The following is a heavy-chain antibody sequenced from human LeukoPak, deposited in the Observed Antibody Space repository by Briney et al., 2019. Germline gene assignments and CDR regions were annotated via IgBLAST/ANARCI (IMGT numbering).Heavy chain of an antibody. CDR1: GFTFSSYA. CDR3: AKDLGYSNYHYYGMDV. CDR2: ISGSGDST. D-gene: IGHD4-11*01. Sequence: AGGSLRLSCAASGFTFSSYAMSWVRQAPGKGLEWVSTISGSGDSTYYADSVRGRFTISRDNPKNTLYLQMNSLRAEGTAIYYCAKDLGYSNYHYYGMDVWGQGTTVTVSS. V-gene: IGHV3-23*01. J-gene: IGHJ6*02.